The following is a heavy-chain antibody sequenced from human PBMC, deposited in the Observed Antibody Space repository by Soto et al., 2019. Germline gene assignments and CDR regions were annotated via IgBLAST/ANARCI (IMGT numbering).Heavy chain of an antibody. D-gene: IGHD5-18*01. CDR1: GFIFSSHW. Sequence: PGGSLRLSCAASGFIFSSHWMTWVRQAPGKGLEWVANIKQSGSETYYVDSVKGRFTISRDDAKNSLYLQMNTLRVEDTAVYYCARGYNIDSWGQGTLVTVS. J-gene: IGHJ5*01. CDR3: ARGYNIDS. CDR2: IKQSGSET. V-gene: IGHV3-7*03.